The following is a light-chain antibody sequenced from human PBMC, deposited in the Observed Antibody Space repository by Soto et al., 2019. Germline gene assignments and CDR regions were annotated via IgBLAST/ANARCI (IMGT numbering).Light chain of an antibody. V-gene: IGKV1-8*01. Sequence: AIRMTQSPSSFSASTGDRVTITCRASQGISSYLALYQQKPGKAPKLLIYAASTLQSGVPSRFSGSGSGTDFTLTIRCLQSEDFATYYCQQYYSYPPTFGQGTKLEIK. CDR3: QQYYSYPPT. CDR1: QGISSY. CDR2: AAS. J-gene: IGKJ2*01.